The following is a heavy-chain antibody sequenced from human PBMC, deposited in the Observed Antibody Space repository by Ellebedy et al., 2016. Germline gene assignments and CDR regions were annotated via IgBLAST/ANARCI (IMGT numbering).Heavy chain of an antibody. V-gene: IGHV3-23*01. J-gene: IGHJ1*01. CDR3: AKARNSYYYDSYFQH. D-gene: IGHD3-22*01. CDR2: ISGSGGST. CDR1: GFTFSSYA. Sequence: GESLKISCAASGFTFSSYAMSWVRQAPGKGLEWVSAISGSGGSTYYADSVKGRFTISRDNSKNTLYLQMNSLRAEDTAVYYCAKARNSYYYDSYFQHWGQGTLVTVSS.